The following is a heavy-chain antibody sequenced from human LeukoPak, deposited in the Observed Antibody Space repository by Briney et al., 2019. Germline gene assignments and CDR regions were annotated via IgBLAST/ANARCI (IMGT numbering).Heavy chain of an antibody. Sequence: GGSLRLSCAASGFTFSSYSMNWVRQAPGKGLEWVSSISSSSSYIYYADSVKGRFTISRDNAKNSLYLQMNSLRVEDTAVYYCARGGGGSYYHLLDYWGQGTLVTVSS. CDR3: ARGGGGSYYHLLDY. V-gene: IGHV3-21*01. CDR1: GFTFSSYS. CDR2: ISSSSSYI. D-gene: IGHD1-26*01. J-gene: IGHJ4*02.